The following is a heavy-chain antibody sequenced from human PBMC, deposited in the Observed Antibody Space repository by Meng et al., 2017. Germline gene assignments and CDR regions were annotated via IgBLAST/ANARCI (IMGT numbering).Heavy chain of an antibody. Sequence: GQLGQAGDEGKKPGASVKVSCKASEDTFTGYYMHWVRQAPGQGLEWMGWINPNSGGTNYAQKFQGRVTMTRDTSISTAYMELSRLRSDDTAVYYCARGGYSSGVRVRHWFDPWGQGTLVTVSS. CDR2: INPNSGGT. J-gene: IGHJ5*02. V-gene: IGHV1-2*02. D-gene: IGHD6-25*01. CDR1: EDTFTGYY. CDR3: ARGGYSSGVRVRHWFDP.